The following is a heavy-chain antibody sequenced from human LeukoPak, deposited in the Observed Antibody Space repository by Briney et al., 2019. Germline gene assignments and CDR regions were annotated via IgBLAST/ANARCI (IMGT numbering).Heavy chain of an antibody. CDR1: GFTFSSYG. V-gene: IGHV3-30*18. CDR2: ISYDGSNK. D-gene: IGHD5-18*01. J-gene: IGHJ4*02. Sequence: PGGSLRLSCAASGFTFSSYGMHWVRQAPGKGLEWVAVISYDGSNKYYADSVKGRFTISRDNSKNTLYLQMNSLRAEDMAVYYCAKGEGQLWSVVDYWGQGTLVTVSS. CDR3: AKGEGQLWSVVDY.